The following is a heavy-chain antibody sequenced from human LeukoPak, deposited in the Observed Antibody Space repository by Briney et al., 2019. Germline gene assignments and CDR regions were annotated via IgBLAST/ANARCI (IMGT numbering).Heavy chain of an antibody. CDR2: IHVSGGT. V-gene: IGHV4-59*08. CDR1: DDSFSSHY. CDR3: AKGTSTVVTPNYYYYYSMDV. Sequence: SETLSLTCAVSDDSFSSHYWTWIRQPPGKGLEWIGYIHVSGGTSYDPSLKSRVTISIDTSKNQFSLKLSSVTAADTAVYYCAKGTSTVVTPNYYYYYSMDVWGKGTTVTVSS. J-gene: IGHJ6*03. D-gene: IGHD4-23*01.